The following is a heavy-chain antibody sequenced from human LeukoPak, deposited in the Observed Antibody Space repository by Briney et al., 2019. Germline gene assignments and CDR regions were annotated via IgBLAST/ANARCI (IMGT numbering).Heavy chain of an antibody. CDR1: GFTFSSYA. CDR3: ARDPNPWLVRYYFDY. Sequence: PGGSLRLSCAASGFTFSSYAMHWVRQAPGKGLEWVAVISYDGSNKYYADSVKGRFTISRDNSKNTLYLQMNSLRAEDTAVYYCARDPNPWLVRYYFDYWGQGTLVTVSS. V-gene: IGHV3-30-3*01. CDR2: ISYDGSNK. J-gene: IGHJ4*02. D-gene: IGHD6-19*01.